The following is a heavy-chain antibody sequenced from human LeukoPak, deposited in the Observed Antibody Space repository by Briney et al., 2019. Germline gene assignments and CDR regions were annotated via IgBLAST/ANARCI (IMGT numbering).Heavy chain of an antibody. CDR3: ARVVTTTDYYFDY. CDR1: GGTFSSYA. Sequence: ASVKVSCKASGGTFSSYAISWVRQAPGQGLEWMGRIIPILGIANYAQKFQGRVTITADKSTSTAYMELSSLRSEDTAVYYCARVVTTTDYYFDYWGQGTLVTVSS. J-gene: IGHJ4*02. CDR2: IIPILGIA. D-gene: IGHD4-17*01. V-gene: IGHV1-69*04.